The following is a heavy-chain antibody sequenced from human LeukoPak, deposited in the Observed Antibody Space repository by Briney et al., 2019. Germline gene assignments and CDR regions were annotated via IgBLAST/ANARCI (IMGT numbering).Heavy chain of an antibody. V-gene: IGHV1-46*01. D-gene: IGHD6-19*01. CDR1: GYTFTSYY. Sequence: ASVKVSCKASGYTFTSYYMHWVRQAPGQGLEWMGIINPSGGSTSYAQKFQGRVTMTRDTSTSTVYMELSSLRSEDTAVYYCARDPIPPVAGTGHYYYMDVWGKGTTVTISS. J-gene: IGHJ6*03. CDR2: INPSGGST. CDR3: ARDPIPPVAGTGHYYYMDV.